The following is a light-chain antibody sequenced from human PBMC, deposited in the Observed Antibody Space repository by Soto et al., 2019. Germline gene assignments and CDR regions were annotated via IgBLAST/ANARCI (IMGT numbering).Light chain of an antibody. CDR1: KLGDRY. CDR3: QAWDRSIVV. J-gene: IGLJ2*01. Sequence: SYELTQPPSVSVSPGQPASITCSGDKLGDRYACWYQQKPGQSPVLVIYQDTKRPSGIPERFSGSNSGNTATLTISGTQAMDEADYYCQAWDRSIVVFGGGTKLTVL. CDR2: QDT. V-gene: IGLV3-1*01.